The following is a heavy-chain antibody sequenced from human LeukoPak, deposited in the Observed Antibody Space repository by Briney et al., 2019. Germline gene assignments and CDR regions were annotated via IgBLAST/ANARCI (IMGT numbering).Heavy chain of an antibody. CDR1: GFTFDNYA. V-gene: IGHV3-43*02. J-gene: IGHJ3*02. CDR2: ISGDGDST. D-gene: IGHD3-22*01. CDR3: AKDIGADYYYDSSGYFI. Sequence: PGGSLRLSCAASGFTFDNYAMHWVRKVPGKGREWVSLISGDGDSTYYPDSVKGRFTISRDNSKNSLYLQMNSLRTEDTALYYCAKDIGADYYYDSSGYFIWGQGTMVTVSS.